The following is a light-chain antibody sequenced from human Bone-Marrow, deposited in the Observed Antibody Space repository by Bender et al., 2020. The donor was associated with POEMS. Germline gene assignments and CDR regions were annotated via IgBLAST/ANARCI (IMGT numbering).Light chain of an antibody. V-gene: IGLV3-25*02. Sequence: YELTQPPSVSVSPGQTASITCFGEALPKQYAYWYQQKSGQAPVVVIYKDSERPSGIPERFSGSNSGNTATLIISRVEPGDEADYYCQVWDSSSDHRVFGGGTKLTVL. J-gene: IGLJ3*02. CDR3: QVWDSSSDHRV. CDR1: ALPKQY. CDR2: KDS.